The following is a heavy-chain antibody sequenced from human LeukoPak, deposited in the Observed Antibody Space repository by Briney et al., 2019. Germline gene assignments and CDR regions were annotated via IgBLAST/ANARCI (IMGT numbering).Heavy chain of an antibody. CDR3: ARTLTREPNAFDI. V-gene: IGHV5-51*01. J-gene: IGHJ3*02. CDR2: IYPGDSDP. D-gene: IGHD2-15*01. Sequence: GESLKISCKGSGYSFTSYWIGWVRQTPGKGLEWMGIIYPGDSDPRYSPSFQGQVTMSADKSISTSYLQWNSLKASDTAMYYCARTLTREPNAFDIWGQGTLVTVSS. CDR1: GYSFTSYW.